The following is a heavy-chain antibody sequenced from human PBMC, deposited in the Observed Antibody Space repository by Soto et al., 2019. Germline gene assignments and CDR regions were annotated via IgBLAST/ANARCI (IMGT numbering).Heavy chain of an antibody. V-gene: IGHV1-69*02. D-gene: IGHD5-12*01. CDR3: ARSGRPQREYSGYEFDY. Sequence: GASVKVSCKASGGTFSSYTISWVRQAPGQGLEWMGRIIPILGIANYAQKFRGRVTITADKSTSTAYMELSSLRSEDTAVYYCARSGRPQREYSGYEFDYWGQGTLVTVSS. CDR1: GGTFSSYT. J-gene: IGHJ4*02. CDR2: IIPILGIA.